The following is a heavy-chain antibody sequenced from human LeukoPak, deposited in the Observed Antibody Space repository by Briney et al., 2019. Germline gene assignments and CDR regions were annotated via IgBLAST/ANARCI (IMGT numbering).Heavy chain of an antibody. CDR2: IYSGGST. V-gene: IGHV3-53*01. CDR3: ARRLYDSSGYYYED. D-gene: IGHD3-22*01. CDR1: GFTVSSNY. Sequence: GGSLRLSCAASGFTVSSNYMSWVRQAPGKGLEWVSVIYSGGSTYYADSVKGRFTISRGNSKNTLYLQMNSLRAEDTAVYYCARRLYDSSGYYYEDWGQGTLVTVSS. J-gene: IGHJ4*02.